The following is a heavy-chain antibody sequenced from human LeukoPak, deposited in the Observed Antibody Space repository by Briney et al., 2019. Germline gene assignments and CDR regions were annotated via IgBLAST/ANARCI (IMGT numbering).Heavy chain of an antibody. Sequence: GGSLRLSCAASGFTFSSYWMSWVRQAPGKGLEWVAFIRYDGSNKYYADSVKGRFTISRDNSKNTLYLQMNSLRAEDTAVYYCARSVGATLYFDYWGQGTLVTVSS. CDR3: ARSVGATLYFDY. J-gene: IGHJ4*02. D-gene: IGHD1-26*01. CDR1: GFTFSSYW. V-gene: IGHV3-33*08. CDR2: IRYDGSNK.